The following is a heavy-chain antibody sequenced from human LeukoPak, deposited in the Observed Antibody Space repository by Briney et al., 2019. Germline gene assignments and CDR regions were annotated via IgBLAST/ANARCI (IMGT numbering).Heavy chain of an antibody. CDR2: IIPIFGTA. CDR1: GGTFSSYA. Sequence: ASVKVSCKASGGTFSSYAISWVRQAPGQGLEWMGGIIPIFGTANYAQKFQGRVTITADESTSTAYMELSSLRSEDTAVYYCARDLPRGGCSSGWYVHYYYMDVWGKGTTVTISS. CDR3: ARDLPRGGCSSGWYVHYYYMDV. D-gene: IGHD6-19*01. V-gene: IGHV1-69*13. J-gene: IGHJ6*03.